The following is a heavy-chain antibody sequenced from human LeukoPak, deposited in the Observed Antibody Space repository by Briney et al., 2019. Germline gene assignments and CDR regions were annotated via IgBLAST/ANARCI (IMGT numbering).Heavy chain of an antibody. D-gene: IGHD1-26*01. CDR3: ARLGGSPPLSAFDI. CDR2: IFYSGDT. Sequence: SETLSLTCTVSGGSINSYYWSWIRQSPGKGLEWVGYIFYSGDTNYNPSLKSRVTISLDTSKNQVSLKLSSVTAADTAVYYCARLGGSPPLSAFDIWGQGTMVTVSS. J-gene: IGHJ3*02. CDR1: GGSINSYY. V-gene: IGHV4-59*01.